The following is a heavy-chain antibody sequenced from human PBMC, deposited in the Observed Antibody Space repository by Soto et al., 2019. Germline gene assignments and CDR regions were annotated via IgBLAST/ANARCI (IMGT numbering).Heavy chain of an antibody. CDR3: AGGPYCGGDCYRFDY. CDR2: IYTGDRT. J-gene: IGHJ4*02. Sequence: EVQLVETGGGSIQPGGSLRLSCAASGFSVSDNYMSWVRQAPGKALEWVSIIYTGDRTYYADSVKGRFTISRDKSKKTLYLQINSLRVEDTAVYYCAGGPYCGGDCYRFDYWGRGTLVTVSS. D-gene: IGHD2-21*02. CDR1: GFSVSDNY. V-gene: IGHV3-53*02.